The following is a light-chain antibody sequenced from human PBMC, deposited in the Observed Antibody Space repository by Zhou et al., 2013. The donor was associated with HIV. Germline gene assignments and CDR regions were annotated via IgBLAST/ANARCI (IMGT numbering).Light chain of an antibody. CDR1: QGIRND. CDR2: SAS. J-gene: IGKJ5*01. CDR3: QQLQSYPIT. Sequence: DIQMTQSPSSLSASVGDRVTITCRASQGIRNDLGWYQQRPGKAPKLLIYSASTLQTGVRSGFSGGRSGTHFTLTINSLQPEDAATYFCQQLQSYPITFGQGTRLEIK. V-gene: IGKV1-17*01.